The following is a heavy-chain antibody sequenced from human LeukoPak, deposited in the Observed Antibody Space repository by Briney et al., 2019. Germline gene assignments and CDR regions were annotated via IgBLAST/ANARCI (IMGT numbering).Heavy chain of an antibody. J-gene: IGHJ6*02. D-gene: IGHD2-2*01. CDR3: ARDNKHCSSTSCYFPYYYGMDV. Sequence: GGSLRLSCAASGFTFSSYWMSWVRQAPGKGLEWVANIKQDGSEKYYVDSVKGRFTISRDNAKNSLYLQMNSLRAEDTAVYYCARDNKHCSSTSCYFPYYYGMDVWGQGTTVTASS. CDR1: GFTFSSYW. V-gene: IGHV3-7*01. CDR2: IKQDGSEK.